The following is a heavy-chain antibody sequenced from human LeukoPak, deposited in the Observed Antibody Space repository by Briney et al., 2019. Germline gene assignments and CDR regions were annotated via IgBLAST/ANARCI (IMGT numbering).Heavy chain of an antibody. D-gene: IGHD3-10*01. J-gene: IGHJ4*02. V-gene: IGHV4-34*01. CDR1: GGSFSGYY. Sequence: SETLSLTCAVYGGSFSGYYWSWIRQPPGKGLEWIGEINHSGSTNYNPSLKSRVTISVDTSKNQFSLKLSSVTAADTAVYCCARDRSLYGSGSYRYWGQGTLVTVSS. CDR2: INHSGST. CDR3: ARDRSLYGSGSYRY.